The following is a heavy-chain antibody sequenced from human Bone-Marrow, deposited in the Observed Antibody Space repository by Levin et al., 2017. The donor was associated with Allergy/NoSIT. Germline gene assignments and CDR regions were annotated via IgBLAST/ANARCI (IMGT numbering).Heavy chain of an antibody. CDR3: TTFPVPYSYETTGPGGPIDY. J-gene: IGHJ4*02. D-gene: IGHD2-8*02. V-gene: IGHV3-15*01. CDR1: GFTFSNAW. CDR2: IKSETDGGTT. Sequence: PGGSLRLSCAASGFTFSNAWMSWVRQAPGKGPEYVGRIKSETDGGTTEYAAPVKGRFTISRDESKDTLYLQMDNLKIEDTAVYYCTTFPVPYSYETTGPGGPIDYWGQGSLVTVSS.